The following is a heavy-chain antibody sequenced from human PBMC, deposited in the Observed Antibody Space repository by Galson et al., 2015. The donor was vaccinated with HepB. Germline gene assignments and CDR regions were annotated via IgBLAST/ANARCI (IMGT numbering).Heavy chain of an antibody. CDR2: ISYDGSNK. V-gene: IGHV3-30-3*01. D-gene: IGHD3-3*01. CDR3: ARDHDFWSGYPDY. J-gene: IGHJ4*02. CDR1: GFTFSSYA. Sequence: SLRLSCAAFGFTFSSYAMHWVRQAPGKGLEWVAVISYDGSNKYYADSVKGRFTISRDNSKNTLYLQMNSLRAEDTAVYYCARDHDFWSGYPDYWGQGTLVTVSS.